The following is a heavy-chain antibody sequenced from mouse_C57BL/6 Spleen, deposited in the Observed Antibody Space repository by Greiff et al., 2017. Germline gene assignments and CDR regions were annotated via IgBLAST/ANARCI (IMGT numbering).Heavy chain of an antibody. CDR3: ARYDYYGSSWYFDV. Sequence: VKLVESGAELVKPGASVKISCKASGYAFSSYWMNWVKQRPGKGLEWIGQIYPGDGDTNYNGKFKGKATLTADKSSSTAYMQLSSLTSEDSAVYFCARYDYYGSSWYFDVWGTGTTVTVSS. D-gene: IGHD1-1*01. J-gene: IGHJ1*03. CDR2: IYPGDGDT. CDR1: GYAFSSYW. V-gene: IGHV1-80*01.